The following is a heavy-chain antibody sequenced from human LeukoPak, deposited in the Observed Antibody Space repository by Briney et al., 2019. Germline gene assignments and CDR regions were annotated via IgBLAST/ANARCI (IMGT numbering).Heavy chain of an antibody. J-gene: IGHJ6*03. CDR3: ARRYGSGSYGHVYYMDV. CDR2: MNPNSGNT. V-gene: IGHV1-8*01. Sequence: ASVKVSCKASGYTFTSYDINWVRQATGQGLEWMGWMNPNSGNTGYAQKFQGRVTMTRNTSISTAYMELSSLRSEDTAMYYCARRYGSGSYGHVYYMDVWGKGTTVTVSS. D-gene: IGHD3-10*01. CDR1: GYTFTSYD.